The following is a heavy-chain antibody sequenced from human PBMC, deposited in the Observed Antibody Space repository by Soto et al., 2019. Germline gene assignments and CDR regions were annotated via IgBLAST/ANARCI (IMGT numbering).Heavy chain of an antibody. CDR3: ARIGVSSGHESPDFDS. D-gene: IGHD3-16*01. J-gene: IGHJ4*02. CDR2: ISGFNGNT. CDR1: GYTFNFYG. V-gene: IGHV1-18*01. Sequence: VSVKVSCKASGYTFNFYGITWVRQAPGQGLEWMGWISGFNGNTNYAADLQGRVTMTTDTSTSTAYMELRGLRSDDTAVYYCARIGVSSGHESPDFDSWGQGTLVTVSS.